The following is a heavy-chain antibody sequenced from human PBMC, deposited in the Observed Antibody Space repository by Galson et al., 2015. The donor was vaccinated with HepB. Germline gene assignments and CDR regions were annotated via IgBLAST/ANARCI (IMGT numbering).Heavy chain of an antibody. Sequence: SLRLSCAASGFTFSDYSMNWVRQAPGKGLEWVSSISSSSDYIFYADSLKGRFTISRDNAKNSLYLQMNSLRAGDTAVYYCVRTVVPAAMLDCFDPWGQGTLVTVSS. V-gene: IGHV3-21*06. J-gene: IGHJ5*02. D-gene: IGHD2-2*01. CDR1: GFTFSDYS. CDR3: VRTVVPAAMLDCFDP. CDR2: ISSSSDYI.